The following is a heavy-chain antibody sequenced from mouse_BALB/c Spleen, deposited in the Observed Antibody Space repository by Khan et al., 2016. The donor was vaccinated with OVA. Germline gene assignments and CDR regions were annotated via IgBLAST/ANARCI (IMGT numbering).Heavy chain of an antibody. CDR1: GYSITSGCY. J-gene: IGHJ2*01. Sequence: EVQLQESGPGLVKPSQSLSLTCSVTGYSITSGCYWNWIRQFPGNKLEWMGYISYDGVNKYKPSLKNRISFTRDTSKNQFFLKLNSVTTEDTATYYCARDETAPYYFDYWGQGTTLTVSS. CDR3: ARDETAPYYFDY. V-gene: IGHV3-6*02. CDR2: ISYDGVN. D-gene: IGHD4-1*01.